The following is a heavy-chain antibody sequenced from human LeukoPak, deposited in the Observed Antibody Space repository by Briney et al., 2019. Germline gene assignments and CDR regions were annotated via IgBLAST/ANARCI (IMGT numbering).Heavy chain of an antibody. D-gene: IGHD3-9*01. CDR3: ARSRLRYFDWLPTSFDY. J-gene: IGHJ4*02. CDR1: GFTLSSYS. CDR2: ISSSSTI. Sequence: GGSLRLSCAASGFTLSSYSMNWVRQAPGKGLEWVSYISSSSTIYYADSVKGRFTISRDNAKNSLYLQMNSLRAEDTAVYYCARSRLRYFDWLPTSFDYWGQGTLVTVSS. V-gene: IGHV3-48*01.